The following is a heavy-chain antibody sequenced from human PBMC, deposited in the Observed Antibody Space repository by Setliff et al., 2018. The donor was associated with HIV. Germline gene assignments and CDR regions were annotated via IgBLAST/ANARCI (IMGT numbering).Heavy chain of an antibody. CDR2: IDWDDDK. Sequence: TLSLTCTVSRGSVSGAYYWSWIRHLPGKGLEWLARIDWDDDKIYNTSLKTRLTISKDTSKNQVVLTMTNMDPVDTATCYCAHRQFPWEFDFWGQGSLVTVSS. D-gene: IGHD1-26*01. CDR1: RGSVSGAYY. V-gene: IGHV2-70*12. CDR3: AHRQFPWEFDF. J-gene: IGHJ4*02.